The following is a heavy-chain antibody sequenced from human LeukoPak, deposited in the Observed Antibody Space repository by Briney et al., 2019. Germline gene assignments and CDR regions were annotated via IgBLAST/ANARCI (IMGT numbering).Heavy chain of an antibody. V-gene: IGHV3-23*01. Sequence: GGSLRLSCAASGFTFSSYAMSWVRQAPGKGLEWVSAISGSGGSTYYADSVKGRFTISRDNSKNTLYLQMNNLRAEDTAVYYCASRGGGDGYNLNYWGQGTLVTVSS. CDR2: ISGSGGST. J-gene: IGHJ4*02. D-gene: IGHD5-24*01. CDR3: ASRGGGDGYNLNY. CDR1: GFTFSSYA.